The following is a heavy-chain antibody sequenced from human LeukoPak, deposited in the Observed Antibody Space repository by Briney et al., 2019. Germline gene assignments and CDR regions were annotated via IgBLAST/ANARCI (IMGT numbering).Heavy chain of an antibody. D-gene: IGHD3-22*01. CDR3: TRRGDKHYDSSGCDF. Sequence: PGGSLTLSCAASGVTFSGSAMQWVRQASGKGLEWVGRIRSTGSNYATAYAASMKGRFNMTREDKKKTAYREMNSLESEDTAVYYCTRRGDKHYDSSGCDFWGQGTLVTVSS. J-gene: IGHJ4*02. CDR1: GVTFSGSA. V-gene: IGHV3-73*01. CDR2: IRSTGSNYAT.